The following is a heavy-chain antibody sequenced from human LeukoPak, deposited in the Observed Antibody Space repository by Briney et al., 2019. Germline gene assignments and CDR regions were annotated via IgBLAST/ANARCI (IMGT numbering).Heavy chain of an antibody. V-gene: IGHV3-43*01. CDR2: ISWDGGST. D-gene: IGHD6-13*01. J-gene: IGHJ4*02. Sequence: GGSLRLSCAASGFTFDDYTMHWVRQAPGKGLEWVSLISWDGGSTYYADSVKGRFTISRDNSKNSLYLQMNSLRTEDTALYYCAKDPPYSSSWYYFDYWGQGTLVTVSS. CDR3: AKDPPYSSSWYYFDY. CDR1: GFTFDDYT.